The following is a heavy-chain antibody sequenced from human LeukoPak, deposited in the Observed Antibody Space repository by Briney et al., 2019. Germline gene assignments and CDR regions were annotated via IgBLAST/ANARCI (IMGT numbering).Heavy chain of an antibody. V-gene: IGHV3-9*01. D-gene: IGHD3-10*01. CDR1: GFTFDDYA. J-gene: IGHJ6*02. CDR2: ISWNSGSI. CDR3: AKDSRYGSGGAGGMDV. Sequence: GGSLRLSCAASGFTFDDYAMHWVRQAPGKGLAWVSGISWNSGSIGYADSVKGRFTISRDNAKNSLYLQMNSLRAEDTALYYCAKDSRYGSGGAGGMDVWGQGTTVTVSS.